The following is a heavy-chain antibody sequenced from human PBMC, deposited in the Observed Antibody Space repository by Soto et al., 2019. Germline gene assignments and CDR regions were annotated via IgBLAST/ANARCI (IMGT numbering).Heavy chain of an antibody. V-gene: IGHV3-23*01. Sequence: PGGSLRLSCAASGFSVSDYAMSWVRQAPGKXLEWVSSISGSGDGTYYGDSVKGRFTLSRDTSQKTLYLQMNNLRGEDTAVYFCTKSRRSVLMVYGFGGMDVWGRGTTVTVFS. CDR3: TKSRRSVLMVYGFGGMDV. J-gene: IGHJ6*02. D-gene: IGHD2-8*01. CDR2: ISGSGDGT. CDR1: GFSVSDYA.